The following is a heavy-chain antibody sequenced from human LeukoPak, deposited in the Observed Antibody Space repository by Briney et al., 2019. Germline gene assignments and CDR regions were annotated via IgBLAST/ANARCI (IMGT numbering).Heavy chain of an antibody. CDR3: ARGPRGYSYAFYYYYYMDV. V-gene: IGHV3-30*02. CDR2: IRYDGSNK. J-gene: IGHJ6*03. D-gene: IGHD5-18*01. Sequence: PGGSLRLSCAASGFTFSSYGMHWVRQAPGKGLEWVAFIRYDGSNKYYADSVKGRFTISRDDSKNSLYLQMNSLKTEDTAVYYCARGPRGYSYAFYYYYYMDVWGKGTTVTVSS. CDR1: GFTFSSYG.